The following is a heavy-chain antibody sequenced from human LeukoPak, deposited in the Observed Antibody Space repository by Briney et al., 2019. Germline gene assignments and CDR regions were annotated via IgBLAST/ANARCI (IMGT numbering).Heavy chain of an antibody. V-gene: IGHV3-11*01. CDR2: ISSSGSNI. D-gene: IGHD3-10*01. J-gene: IGHJ3*02. CDR3: ASATMVRGVIIIGAFDI. Sequence: GGSLRLSCAVSGFTFSDYYMSWLRQAPGKGLEWVSYISSSGSNIYYADSVKGRFTISRDNAKNSLYLQMNSLRAEDTAVYYCASATMVRGVIIIGAFDIGCQGTRVTVSS. CDR1: GFTFSDYY.